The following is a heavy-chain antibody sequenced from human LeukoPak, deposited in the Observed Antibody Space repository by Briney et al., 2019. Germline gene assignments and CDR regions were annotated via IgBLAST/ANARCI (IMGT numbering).Heavy chain of an antibody. J-gene: IGHJ4*02. CDR3: ARDRGGYNVLDY. Sequence: ASVKVSCKASGYTFTSYYMHWVRQAPGQGLEWKGIINPSGGSTSYAQKFQGRVTMTRDTSTSTVYMELSSLRSEDTAVYYCARDRGGYNVLDYWGQGTLVTVSS. CDR1: GYTFTSYY. D-gene: IGHD5-24*01. V-gene: IGHV1-46*01. CDR2: INPSGGST.